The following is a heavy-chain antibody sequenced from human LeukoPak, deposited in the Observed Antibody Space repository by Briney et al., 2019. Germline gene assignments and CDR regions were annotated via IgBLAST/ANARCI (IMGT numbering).Heavy chain of an antibody. Sequence: SETLSLTCTVSGGSISSYYWSWIRQPPGKGLEWIGYIYYSGSTNYSPSLKSRVTISVDTSKNQFSLKLSSVTAADTAVYYCASTTAGYCSGGSCYRPGWFDPWGQGTLVTVSS. CDR2: IYYSGST. D-gene: IGHD2-15*01. CDR3: ASTTAGYCSGGSCYRPGWFDP. V-gene: IGHV4-59*08. CDR1: GGSISSYY. J-gene: IGHJ5*02.